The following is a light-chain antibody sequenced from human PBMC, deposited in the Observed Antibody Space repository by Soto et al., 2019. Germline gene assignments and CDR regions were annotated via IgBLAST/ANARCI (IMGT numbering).Light chain of an antibody. CDR3: QQYNNWPIT. V-gene: IGKV3D-15*01. CDR1: QSVSRN. CDR2: DAS. J-gene: IGKJ5*01. Sequence: EIVMTQSPATLSVYPGARATLSCRASQSVSRNLAWYQQKPGQAPRLLIYDASTRATGTPARFSGSGSGTKFTLSISSLQSEDFAVYYCQQYNNWPITFGQGTRLEIK.